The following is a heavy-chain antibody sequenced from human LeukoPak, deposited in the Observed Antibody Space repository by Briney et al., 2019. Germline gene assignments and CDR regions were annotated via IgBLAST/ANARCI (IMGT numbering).Heavy chain of an antibody. CDR3: ARPRLGVPAAIRGDDAFDI. CDR2: IYYSGST. V-gene: IGHV4-39*01. D-gene: IGHD2-2*01. J-gene: IGHJ3*02. Sequence: SETLSLTCTVSGGSISSSSYYWGWIRQPPGKGLEWIGSIYYSGSTYYNPSLKSRVTISVDTTKNQFSLKLSSVTAADTAVYYCARPRLGVPAAIRGDDAFDIWGQGTMVTVSS. CDR1: GGSISSSSYY.